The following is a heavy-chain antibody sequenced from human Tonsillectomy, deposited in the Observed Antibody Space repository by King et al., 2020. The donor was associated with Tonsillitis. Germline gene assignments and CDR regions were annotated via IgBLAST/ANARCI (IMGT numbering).Heavy chain of an antibody. CDR1: GFTFGDYA. CDR3: TSGERKDYYDSSGYLY. CDR2: IRSKAYGGTT. J-gene: IGHJ4*02. D-gene: IGHD3-22*01. Sequence: VQLVESGGGLVQPGRSLRLSCTASGFTFGDYAMSWVRQAPGKGLEWVGFIRSKAYGGTTEYAASVKGRFTISRDESQSIAYLQMNSLKTEDTAVFYCTSGERKDYYDSSGYLYWGQGTLVTVSP. V-gene: IGHV3-49*04.